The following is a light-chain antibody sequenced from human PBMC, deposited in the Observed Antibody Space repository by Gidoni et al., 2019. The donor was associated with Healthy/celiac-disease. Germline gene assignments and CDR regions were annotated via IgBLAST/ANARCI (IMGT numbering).Light chain of an antibody. J-gene: IGKJ2*01. Sequence: PASRGVTPYEKVTIICRASQSICSNLHWYQQKPDQSPKLLIKYASQSFSGVPSRFSGSGSGTDFTLTINSLEAEDAAAYYCHQSSSFPYTFGQGTKLEIK. CDR1: QSICSN. V-gene: IGKV6-21*01. CDR3: HQSSSFPYT. CDR2: YAS.